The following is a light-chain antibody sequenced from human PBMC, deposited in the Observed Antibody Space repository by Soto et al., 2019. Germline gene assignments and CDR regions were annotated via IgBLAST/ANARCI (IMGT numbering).Light chain of an antibody. Sequence: DIHMTQSPFTLSASVGDTVTVTCRASQSVSGWLAWYQQKPGEAPKLLIYDASSLHSGVPSRFSGSGSGTDFTLTISRLQPEDFAPYYCQQSYNTAALSFGWGTKVDIK. CDR1: QSVSGW. CDR3: QQSYNTAALS. V-gene: IGKV1-39*01. CDR2: DAS. J-gene: IGKJ4*01.